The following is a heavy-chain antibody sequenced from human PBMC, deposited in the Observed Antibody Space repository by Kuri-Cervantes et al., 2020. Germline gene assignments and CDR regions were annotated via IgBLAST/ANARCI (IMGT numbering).Heavy chain of an antibody. CDR3: AKSLARYGLDAFDI. J-gene: IGHJ3*02. Sequence: GESLKISCIASGFTFSSCAMTWVRQAPGKGLEWVSTISASGSNTYYADSVKGRFTISRDNSKNTLYLQMNSLRAEDTAVYYCAKSLARYGLDAFDIWGQGTMVTVSS. CDR2: ISASGSNT. V-gene: IGHV3-23*01. D-gene: IGHD5-18*01. CDR1: GFTFSSCA.